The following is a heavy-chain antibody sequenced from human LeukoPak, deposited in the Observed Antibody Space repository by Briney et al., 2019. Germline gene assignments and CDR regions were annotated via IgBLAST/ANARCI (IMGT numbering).Heavy chain of an antibody. J-gene: IGHJ3*02. V-gene: IGHV4-39*07. Sequence: SETLSLTCTVSGGSISSSSHYWGWIRQSPGKGLEWIGSIYYSGSTYYNPSLKSRVTISVDTSKKQFSLKVSSVTAADTVVYYCAGDDVYSGAFDIWGQGTMVTVSS. CDR2: IYYSGST. D-gene: IGHD1-14*01. CDR3: AGDDVYSGAFDI. CDR1: GGSISSSSHY.